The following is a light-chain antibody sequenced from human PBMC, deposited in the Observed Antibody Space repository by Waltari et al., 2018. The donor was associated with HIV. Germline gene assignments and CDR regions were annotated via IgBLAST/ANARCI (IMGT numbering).Light chain of an antibody. CDR2: DVD. Sequence: AVTQPASVSGLPGQSTTISCTGDDSDFGLYYFVSWYQQHSVTPPSLILYDVDRRASGVSDRFSGSMSGNTAYVTISGFRAEDEGHYYCASYTGDNTVIFGGGTEVTVL. CDR1: DSDFGLYYF. CDR3: ASYTGDNTVI. J-gene: IGLJ2*01. V-gene: IGLV2-14*03.